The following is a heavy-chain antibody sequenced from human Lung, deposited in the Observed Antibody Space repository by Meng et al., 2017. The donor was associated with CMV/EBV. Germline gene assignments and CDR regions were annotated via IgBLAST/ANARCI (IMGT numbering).Heavy chain of an antibody. CDR1: GASIRNQY. CDR2: IYYTGDT. Sequence: SEPLSLXXRVPGASIRNQYWSWIRQPPGKGLEWIGIIYYTGDTNYSPSLKSRVTMSVDTSRNQFSLSLRSVTPADTAVYYCARTDLKELGRRSGWFPDYYYHGMDVWGQGXTVTVSS. D-gene: IGHD6-19*01. V-gene: IGHV4-59*11. CDR3: ARTDLKELGRRSGWFPDYYYHGMDV. J-gene: IGHJ6*01.